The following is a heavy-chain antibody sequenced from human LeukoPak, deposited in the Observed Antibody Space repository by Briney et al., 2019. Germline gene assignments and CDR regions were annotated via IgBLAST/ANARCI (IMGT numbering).Heavy chain of an antibody. CDR1: GFTVSSNY. D-gene: IGHD6-13*01. V-gene: IGHV3-66*01. CDR3: AKAGYSSSPYTDY. J-gene: IGHJ4*02. Sequence: PGGSLRLSCAASGFTVSSNYMSWVRQAPGKGLEWVSVIYSGGSTYYADSVKGRFTISRDNSKNTLYLQMNSLRAEDTAVYYCAKAGYSSSPYTDYWGQGTLVTVSS. CDR2: IYSGGST.